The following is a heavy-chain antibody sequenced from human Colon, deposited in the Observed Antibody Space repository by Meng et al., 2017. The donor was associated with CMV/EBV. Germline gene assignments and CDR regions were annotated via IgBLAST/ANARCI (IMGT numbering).Heavy chain of an antibody. CDR2: INEDGSER. CDR3: ARRFEYGSSFGVDV. D-gene: IGHD3-3*01. CDR1: STSRYW. J-gene: IGHJ6*02. V-gene: IGHV3-7*01. Sequence: STSRYWMAWVRQTPGKELEWVANINEDGSERKYVDSVRGRFTISRDNVKSSVFLQMNGLRAEDTAVYYCARRFEYGSSFGVDVWGQGTTVTVSS.